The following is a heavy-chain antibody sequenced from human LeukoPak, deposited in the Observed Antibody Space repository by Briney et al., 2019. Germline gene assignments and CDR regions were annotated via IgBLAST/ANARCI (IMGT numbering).Heavy chain of an antibody. J-gene: IGHJ4*02. Sequence: ASVKVSCKASGYTFTGYYIHWVRQAPGQGLEWMGWINPTSGGTKYAQKFQGRVTMTRDTSISTAYMELSRLRADDTAVYYCARGRRRGYYGSGSYSSFDYWGQGTLVTVSS. D-gene: IGHD3-10*01. V-gene: IGHV1-2*02. CDR1: GYTFTGYY. CDR3: ARGRRRGYYGSGSYSSFDY. CDR2: INPTSGGT.